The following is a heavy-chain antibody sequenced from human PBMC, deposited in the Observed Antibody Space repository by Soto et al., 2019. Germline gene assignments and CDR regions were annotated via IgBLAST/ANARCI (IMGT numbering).Heavy chain of an antibody. CDR3: ARRPTARAS. Sequence: EAQLLASGGGSVQPGGYLSLSCAASGFTFSTYSVAWVRQSPGTGLEWVSTISASGGDTWYADSVKGRFTISRDNSKNTLYLQMNSLRAEDTAVYYCARRPTARASWGQGTLVTVSS. V-gene: IGHV3-23*01. J-gene: IGHJ5*02. CDR2: ISASGGDT. D-gene: IGHD1-1*01. CDR1: GFTFSTYS.